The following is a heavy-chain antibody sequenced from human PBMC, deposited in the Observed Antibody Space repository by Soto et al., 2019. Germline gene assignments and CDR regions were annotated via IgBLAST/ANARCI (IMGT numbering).Heavy chain of an antibody. CDR2: IDPSDSYT. V-gene: IGHV5-10-1*01. D-gene: IGHD2-15*01. CDR3: ARHLPNIVVVVAATSNWFDP. CDR1: GYSFTSYW. Sequence: GESLKISCKGSGYSFTSYWISWVRQMPGKGLEWMGRIDPSDSYTNSSPSFQGHVTISPDKSISTAYLQWSSLKASDTAMYYFARHLPNIVVVVAATSNWFDPWGQGTLVTVSS. J-gene: IGHJ5*02.